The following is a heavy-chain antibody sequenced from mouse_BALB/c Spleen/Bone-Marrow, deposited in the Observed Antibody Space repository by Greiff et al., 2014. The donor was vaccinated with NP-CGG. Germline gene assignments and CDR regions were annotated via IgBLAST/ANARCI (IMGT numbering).Heavy chain of an antibody. CDR2: ISYSGST. CDR1: GYSITSDYA. D-gene: IGHD4-1*01. V-gene: IGHV3-2*02. CDR3: TRRTGPYYFDY. J-gene: IGHJ2*01. Sequence: VQLQQSGPGLVKPSQSLSLTCTVPGYSITSDYAWNWIRQFPGNKLEWMGYISYSGSTRYNPSLKSRISITRDTSKNQFFLQLNSVTTEDTATYYCTRRTGPYYFDYWGQGTTLTVSS.